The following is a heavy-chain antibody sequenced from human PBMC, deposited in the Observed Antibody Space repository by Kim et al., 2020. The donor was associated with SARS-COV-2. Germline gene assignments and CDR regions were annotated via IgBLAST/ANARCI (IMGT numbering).Heavy chain of an antibody. CDR1: GFTFSSYS. J-gene: IGHJ6*02. CDR2: ISSSSSYI. V-gene: IGHV3-21*01. D-gene: IGHD6-13*01. Sequence: GGSLRLSCAASGFTFSSYSMNWVRQAPGKGLEWVSSISSSSSYIYYADSVKGRFTISRDNATNSLYLQMNSLRAEETAVYYCARDELGGHSSSWLVYYYYGMDVWGQGTTVTVSS. CDR3: ARDELGGHSSSWLVYYYYGMDV.